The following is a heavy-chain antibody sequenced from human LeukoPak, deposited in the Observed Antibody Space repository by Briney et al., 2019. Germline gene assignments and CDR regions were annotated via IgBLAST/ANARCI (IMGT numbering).Heavy chain of an antibody. Sequence: GGSLRLSCAASGFTFSSYGMSWVRQAPGKWLEWVSAISGSGGSTYYADSVKGRFTISRDNSKNTLYLQMNSLRAEDTAVYYCAKSGGYGSGDYYMDVWGKGTTVTISS. J-gene: IGHJ6*03. CDR3: AKSGGYGSGDYYMDV. V-gene: IGHV3-23*01. CDR1: GFTFSSYG. CDR2: ISGSGGST. D-gene: IGHD3-10*01.